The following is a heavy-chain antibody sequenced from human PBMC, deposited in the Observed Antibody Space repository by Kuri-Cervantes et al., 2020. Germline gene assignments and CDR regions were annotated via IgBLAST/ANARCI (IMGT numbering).Heavy chain of an antibody. CDR1: GFTFSSYS. CDR2: ISSSSSYI. J-gene: IGHJ4*02. Sequence: GGSLRLSCAASGFTFSSYSMNWVRQAPGKGLGWVSFISSSSSYIYYADSVKGRFTISRDNAKNSLYLQMNSLRAEDTAVYFCARDPPGLVPEDYWGQGTLVTVSS. D-gene: IGHD1-26*01. V-gene: IGHV3-21*01. CDR3: ARDPPGLVPEDY.